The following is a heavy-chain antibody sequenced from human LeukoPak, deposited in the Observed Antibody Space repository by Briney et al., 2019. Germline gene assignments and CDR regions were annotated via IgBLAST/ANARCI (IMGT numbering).Heavy chain of an antibody. CDR1: GGSVSSGSYY. Sequence: SETLSLTCTVSGGSVSSGSYYWSWIRQPPGKGLEWMGYIYYSGSTNYNPSLKSRVTMSLDTSKNQFSLKLSSVTAADTAVYYCARDTYDSSGYSKFDYWGQGTLVTVSS. J-gene: IGHJ4*02. D-gene: IGHD3-22*01. V-gene: IGHV4-61*01. CDR2: IYYSGST. CDR3: ARDTYDSSGYSKFDY.